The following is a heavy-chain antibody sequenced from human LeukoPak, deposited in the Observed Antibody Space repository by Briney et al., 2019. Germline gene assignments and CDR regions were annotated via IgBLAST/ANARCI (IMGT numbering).Heavy chain of an antibody. D-gene: IGHD6-13*01. V-gene: IGHV1-18*04. Sequence: ASVKVSCKASGYTFTSYGISWVRQAPGQGLEWMGWISAYNGNTNYAQKLQGRVTMTTDTSTSTPYMELRSLRSDDTAVYYCARWGIAAAGSARANLNWFDPWGQGTLVTVSS. CDR2: ISAYNGNT. CDR3: ARWGIAAAGSARANLNWFDP. J-gene: IGHJ5*02. CDR1: GYTFTSYG.